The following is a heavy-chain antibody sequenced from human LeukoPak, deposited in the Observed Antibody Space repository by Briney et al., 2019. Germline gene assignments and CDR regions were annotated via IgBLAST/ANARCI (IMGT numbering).Heavy chain of an antibody. CDR3: ARVWAGGDFPFDY. J-gene: IGHJ4*02. D-gene: IGHD2-21*02. Sequence: SETLSLTCAVSGGSISSSNWWSWVRQPPGKGLEWIGEIYHSGSTNYNPSLKSRVTISVDKPKNQFSLKLSSVTAADTAVYYCARVWAGGDFPFDYWGQGTLVTVSS. CDR2: IYHSGST. V-gene: IGHV4-4*02. CDR1: GGSISSSNW.